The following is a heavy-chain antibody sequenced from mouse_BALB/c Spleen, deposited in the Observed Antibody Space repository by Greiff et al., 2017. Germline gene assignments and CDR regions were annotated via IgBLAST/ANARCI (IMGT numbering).Heavy chain of an antibody. D-gene: IGHD1-1*01. CDR2: ISYSGST. CDR1: GYSITSDYA. Sequence: EVQLQQSGPGLVKPSQSLSLTCTVTGYSITSDYAWNWIRQFPGNKLEWMGYISYSGSTSYNPSLKSRISITRDTSKNQFFLQLNSVTTEDTATYYCARPFTTVNWYFDVWGAGTTVTVSS. V-gene: IGHV3-2*02. J-gene: IGHJ1*01. CDR3: ARPFTTVNWYFDV.